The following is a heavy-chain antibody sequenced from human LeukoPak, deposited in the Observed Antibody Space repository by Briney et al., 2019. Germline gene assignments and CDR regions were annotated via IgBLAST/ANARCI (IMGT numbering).Heavy chain of an antibody. Sequence: GSLRLSCAASGFTFSSYAMHWVRRAPGKGLEWVAVISYDGSNKYYADSVKGRFTISRDNSKNTLYLQMNSLRAEDTAVYYCARDPYYDSSGYPEDWGQGTLVTVSS. CDR1: GFTFSSYA. CDR2: ISYDGSNK. CDR3: ARDPYYDSSGYPED. D-gene: IGHD3-22*01. J-gene: IGHJ4*02. V-gene: IGHV3-30*04.